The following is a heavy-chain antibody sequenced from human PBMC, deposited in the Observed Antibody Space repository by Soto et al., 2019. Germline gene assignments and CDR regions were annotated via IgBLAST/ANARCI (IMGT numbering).Heavy chain of an antibody. CDR1: GGSISSGGYY. V-gene: IGHV4-31*03. J-gene: IGHJ6*02. D-gene: IGHD4-17*01. CDR2: IYYSGST. CDR3: ARDYGGNSRGGNYYYYGMDV. Sequence: PSETLSLTCTVSGGSISSGGYYWSWIRQHPGKGLEWIGYIYYSGSTYYNPSLKSRVTISVDTSKNQFSLKLSSVTAADTAVYYCARDYGGNSRGGNYYYYGMDVWGQGTKVTVSS.